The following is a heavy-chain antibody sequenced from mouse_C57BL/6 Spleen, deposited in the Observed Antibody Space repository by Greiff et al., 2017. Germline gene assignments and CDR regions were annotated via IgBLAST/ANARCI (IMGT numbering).Heavy chain of an antibody. CDR2: ISTYYGDA. Sequence: VQLQQSGPELVRPGVSVKISCKASGYTFTDYAMHWVKQSPAKSLEWIGVISTYYGDASYNQKFKDKATLTVDKSSSTAYMQLASLTSEDSAVYYYARWGDWYYFDYWGQGTTVTVAS. CDR1: GYTFTDYA. V-gene: IGHV1-67*01. CDR3: ARWGDWYYFDY. J-gene: IGHJ2*01.